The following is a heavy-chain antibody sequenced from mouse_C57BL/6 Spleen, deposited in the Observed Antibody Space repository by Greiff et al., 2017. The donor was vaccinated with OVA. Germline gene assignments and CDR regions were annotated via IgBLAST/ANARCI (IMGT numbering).Heavy chain of an antibody. V-gene: IGHV1-50*01. D-gene: IGHD4-1*01. CDR1: GYTFTSYW. CDR3: ARRANWDGFDY. Sequence: QVQLQQSGAELVKPGASVKLSCKASGYTFTSYWMQWVKQRPGQGLEWIGEIDPSDSYTNYNQKFKGKATLTVDTSSSTAYMQLSSLTSEDSAVYYCARRANWDGFDYWGQGTTLTVSS. CDR2: IDPSDSYT. J-gene: IGHJ2*01.